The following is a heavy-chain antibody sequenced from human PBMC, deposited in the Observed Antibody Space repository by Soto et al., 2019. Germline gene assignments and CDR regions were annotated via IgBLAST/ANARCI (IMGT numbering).Heavy chain of an antibody. J-gene: IGHJ4*02. CDR1: GGSLSGYY. CDR3: ARFILQQLVPSPGYFDY. Sequence: SESMDIACAVYGGSLSGYYWSWIRQNPGKGLEWIGEINHSGSTNYNPSLKSRVTISVDTSKNQFSLKLSSVTAADTAVYYCARFILQQLVPSPGYFDYWGQGTLVTVSS. V-gene: IGHV4-34*01. CDR2: INHSGST. D-gene: IGHD6-13*01.